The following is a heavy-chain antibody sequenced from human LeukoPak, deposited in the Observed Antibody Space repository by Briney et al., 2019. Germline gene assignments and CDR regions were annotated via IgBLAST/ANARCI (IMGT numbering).Heavy chain of an antibody. J-gene: IGHJ4*02. Sequence: PGGSLRLSCAAPGFSFSSYAMSWVGQAPGKGLNWVSTISWTGGRTYYADSVKGRFTISRDNSKDTLSLQMNSLRAEDTAVYYCAKDPSVDSGRFDYWGQGTLVTVSS. V-gene: IGHV3-23*01. CDR2: ISWTGGRT. CDR3: AKDPSVDSGRFDY. CDR1: GFSFSSYA.